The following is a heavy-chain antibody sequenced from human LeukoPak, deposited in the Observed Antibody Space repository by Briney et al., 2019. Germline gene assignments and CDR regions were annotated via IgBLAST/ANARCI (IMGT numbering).Heavy chain of an antibody. CDR1: GGSISSYY. CDR2: IYYSGST. CDR3: ARGRDGDYDAYYMDV. D-gene: IGHD4-17*01. Sequence: SETLSLTCTVSGGSISSYYWSWIRQPPGKGLEWIGYIYYSGSTNYNPSLKSRVTISVDTSKNQFSLKLSSVTAAVTAVYYCARGRDGDYDAYYMDVWGKGTTVTVSS. V-gene: IGHV4-59*01. J-gene: IGHJ6*03.